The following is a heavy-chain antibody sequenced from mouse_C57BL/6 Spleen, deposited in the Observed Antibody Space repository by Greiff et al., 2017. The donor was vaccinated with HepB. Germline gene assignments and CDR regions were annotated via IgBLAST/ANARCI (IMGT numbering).Heavy chain of an antibody. V-gene: IGHV5-4*01. J-gene: IGHJ2*01. CDR2: ISDGGSYT. Sequence: DVKLVESRGGLVKPGGSLKLSCAASGFTFSSYAMSWVRQTPEKRLEWVATISDGGSYTYYPDNVKGRFTISRDNAKNNLYLQMSHLKSEDTAMYYCARDKVYYYGSSSLYFDYWGQGTTLTVSS. CDR1: GFTFSSYA. D-gene: IGHD1-1*01. CDR3: ARDKVYYYGSSSLYFDY.